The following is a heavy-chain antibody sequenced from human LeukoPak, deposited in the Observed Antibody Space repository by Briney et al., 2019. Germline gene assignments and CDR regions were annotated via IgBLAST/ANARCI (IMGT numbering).Heavy chain of an antibody. Sequence: GGSLRLSCAASGFTVSSNYMSWVRQAPGKGLEWVSAISGSGATTYYADSVKGHFTISRDNSKNTLYLQMNSLRAEDTAVYYCAKNFYGDYNFFFDYWGQGTLVTVSS. J-gene: IGHJ4*02. CDR1: GFTVSSNY. CDR2: ISGSGATT. V-gene: IGHV3-23*01. D-gene: IGHD4-17*01. CDR3: AKNFYGDYNFFFDY.